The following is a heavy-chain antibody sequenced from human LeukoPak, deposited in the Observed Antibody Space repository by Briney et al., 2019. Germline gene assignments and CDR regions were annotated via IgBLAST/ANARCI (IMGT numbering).Heavy chain of an antibody. CDR1: GFTFSSYS. V-gene: IGHV3-48*01. CDR2: ISSSSSTL. J-gene: IGHJ3*02. D-gene: IGHD3-10*01. CDR3: ARDPFRRITMVRDAFDI. Sequence: GVSLRLSCAASGFTFSSYSMNWVRQAPGKGLEWVSYISSSSSTLYYADSVKGRFTISRDNAKNSLYLQMNSLRAEDTAVYYCARDPFRRITMVRDAFDIWGQGTMVTVSS.